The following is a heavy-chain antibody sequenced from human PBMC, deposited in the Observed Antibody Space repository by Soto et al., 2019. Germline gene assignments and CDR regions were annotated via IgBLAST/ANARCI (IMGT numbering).Heavy chain of an antibody. CDR3: VRRYSYDSGKYGMDL. D-gene: IGHD3-10*01. CDR1: GGSISSSNYY. V-gene: IGHV4-39*01. CDR2: ISYSGST. Sequence: QLQLQESGPGLVKPSETLSLTCSVSGGSISSSNYYWTWIRQPPGKGLEWMGSISYSGSTVYNTSLNSRGTISVDKPKNQFSLKLSSVTAADTAVYFCVRRYSYDSGKYGMDLWGQGTTVTVSS. J-gene: IGHJ6*02.